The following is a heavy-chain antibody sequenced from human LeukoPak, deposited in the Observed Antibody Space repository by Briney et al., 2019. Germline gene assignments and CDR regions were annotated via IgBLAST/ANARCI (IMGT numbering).Heavy chain of an antibody. CDR3: AKDFVQDYGDYSPYWYFDL. CDR2: ISVSGGST. CDR1: GFTFSSYA. Sequence: GGSLRISCAASGFTFSSYAMSWVRQAPGKGLEWVSAISVSGGSTYYADSVKGRFTISRDNSKNTLYLQMNSLRAEDTAVYYCAKDFVQDYGDYSPYWYFDLWGRGTLVTVSS. V-gene: IGHV3-23*01. J-gene: IGHJ2*01. D-gene: IGHD4-17*01.